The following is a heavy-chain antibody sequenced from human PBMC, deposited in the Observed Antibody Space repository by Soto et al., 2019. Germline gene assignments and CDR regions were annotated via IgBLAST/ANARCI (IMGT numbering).Heavy chain of an antibody. Sequence: SETLSLTCAVYGGSFSGYYWSWIRQPPGKGLEWIGEINHSGSTNYNPSLKSRVTISVDTSKNQFSLKLSSVTAADTAVYYCARGPPMFYWGQGIRVTSPQ. V-gene: IGHV4-34*01. J-gene: IGHJ4*02. D-gene: IGHD3-10*02. CDR3: ARGPPMFY. CDR2: INHSGST. CDR1: GGSFSGYY.